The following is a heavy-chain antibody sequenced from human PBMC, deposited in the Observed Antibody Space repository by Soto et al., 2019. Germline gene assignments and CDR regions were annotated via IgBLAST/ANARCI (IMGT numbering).Heavy chain of an antibody. CDR2: ISYDGRNK. Sequence: QVQLVESGGGVVQPGRSLRLSCAASGFTFSSYGMHWVRQAPGKGLEWVAVISYDGRNKYYADSVKGRFTISRDNSKNTLYLQMNSLRAEDTAVYYCAKDGGYDSPLYYWGQGTLVTVSS. CDR3: AKDGGYDSPLYY. D-gene: IGHD5-12*01. J-gene: IGHJ4*02. V-gene: IGHV3-30*18. CDR1: GFTFSSYG.